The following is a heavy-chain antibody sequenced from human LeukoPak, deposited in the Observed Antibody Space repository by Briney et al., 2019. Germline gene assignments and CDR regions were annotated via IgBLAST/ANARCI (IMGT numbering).Heavy chain of an antibody. CDR2: ISGTGSTI. CDR1: GFSFNTYS. J-gene: IGHJ6*02. D-gene: IGHD3-3*01. V-gene: IGHV3-48*01. CDR3: ARWSYGMDV. Sequence: GGSLRLSCAASGFSFNTYSMNWVRQAPGKGLEWVSYISGTGSTIYYADSVKGRFTISRDNAKNSLYLQMNSLRGEDTAVYYCARWSYGMDVWGQGTTVTVSS.